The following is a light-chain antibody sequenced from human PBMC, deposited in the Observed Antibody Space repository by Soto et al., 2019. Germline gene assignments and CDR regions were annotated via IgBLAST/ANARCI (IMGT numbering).Light chain of an antibody. V-gene: IGKV3-15*01. Sequence: EIVMTQSPATLSVSPGERATLSCRASQSVSSNLVWYQQKPGQAPRLLIYGASTRATGIPARFSGGGSGTEFTLTISSPQSEDFAVYYCQQYNNWPLAFGQGTKVEIK. CDR2: GAS. J-gene: IGKJ1*01. CDR1: QSVSSN. CDR3: QQYNNWPLA.